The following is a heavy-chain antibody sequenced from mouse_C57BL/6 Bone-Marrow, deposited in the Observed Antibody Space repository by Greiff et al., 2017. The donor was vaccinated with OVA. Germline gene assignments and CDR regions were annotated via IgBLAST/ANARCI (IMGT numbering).Heavy chain of an antibody. J-gene: IGHJ1*03. CDR3: ARGVLLRDWYFDV. CDR1: GYTFTSYW. V-gene: IGHV1-64*01. D-gene: IGHD1-1*01. CDR2: IHPNSGST. Sequence: QVQLQQSGAELVKPGASVKLSCKASGYTFTSYWMHWVKQRPGQGLEWIGMIHPNSGSTNYNEKFKSKATLTVDKSSSTAYMQLSSLTSEDSAVYYCARGVLLRDWYFDVWGTGTTVTVSS.